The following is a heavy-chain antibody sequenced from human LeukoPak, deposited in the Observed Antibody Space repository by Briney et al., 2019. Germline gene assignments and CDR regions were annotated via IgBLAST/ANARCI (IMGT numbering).Heavy chain of an antibody. J-gene: IGHJ4*02. CDR3: AKALAPYTGGTFDH. Sequence: GGSLRLSCATSGFTFNSCGMSWVRQAPGKGLEWVSVINHSGSGTYYADSVKGRFTTSRDNSKNSLYLEMSSLRVEDTAIYYCAKALAPYTGGTFDHWGQGSLVTVSS. D-gene: IGHD2-2*02. CDR1: GFTFNSCG. CDR2: INHSGSGT. V-gene: IGHV3-23*05.